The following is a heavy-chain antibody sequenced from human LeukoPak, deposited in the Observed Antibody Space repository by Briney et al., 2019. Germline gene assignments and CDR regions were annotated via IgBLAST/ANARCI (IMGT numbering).Heavy chain of an antibody. CDR3: VRDGTAAHFDY. CDR1: GFPFSGYW. J-gene: IGHJ4*02. D-gene: IGHD6-13*01. V-gene: IGHV3-74*01. CDR2: IDSDGITT. Sequence: GGSLRLSCAASGFPFSGYWMHWVRQAPGKGLVWVLRIDSDGITTDYADSVKGRFTISRDNAKNTLYLQMSSLRADDTAVYYCVRDGTAAHFDYWGQGTLLTVSA.